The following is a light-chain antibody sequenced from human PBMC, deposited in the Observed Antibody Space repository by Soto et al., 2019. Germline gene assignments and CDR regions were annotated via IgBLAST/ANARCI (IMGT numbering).Light chain of an antibody. CDR3: AAWYDSLNACA. V-gene: IGLV1-44*01. CDR1: SSNIGSKT. J-gene: IGLJ1*01. CDR2: NNP. Sequence: QSVLTQAPSASGTPGQRVTISCSGSSSNIGSKTVNWYQQLPGMAPKLLIFNNPQRPSGIPDRFSGYKSGTSASLAISWLQSEDESVYYCAAWYDSLNACAFGSGSKRTVL.